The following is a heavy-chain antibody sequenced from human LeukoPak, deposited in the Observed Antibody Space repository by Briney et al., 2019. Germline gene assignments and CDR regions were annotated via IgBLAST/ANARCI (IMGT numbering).Heavy chain of an antibody. V-gene: IGHV3-7*01. CDR1: GFTFSTYW. Sequence: GGSLRLSCVASGFTFSTYWMTWVRQAPGKGLEWVANIKEDGRQKHYVGSVKGRFTISRDNAKNSLYLQMNSLRVEDTALYYCARGISGWNDFWGLGTLVTVSS. D-gene: IGHD1-26*01. J-gene: IGHJ4*02. CDR3: ARGISGWNDF. CDR2: IKEDGRQK.